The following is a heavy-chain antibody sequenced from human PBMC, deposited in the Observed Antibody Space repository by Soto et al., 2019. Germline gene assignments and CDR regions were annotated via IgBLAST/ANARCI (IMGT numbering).Heavy chain of an antibody. V-gene: IGHV3-30*18. CDR2: ISYDGNNK. CDR3: AKDGYEIFNYYGSGDYYYGMDV. J-gene: IGHJ6*02. D-gene: IGHD3-10*01. CDR1: GFTFSRYG. Sequence: QVQLVESGGGVVQPGRSLRLSCAASGFTFSRYGMHWVRQAPGKGLEWVAVISYDGNNKYYTDSVKGRFNISRDNSKNTLYLQMNSLRAEDTAVYYCAKDGYEIFNYYGSGDYYYGMDVWGQGITVAVSS.